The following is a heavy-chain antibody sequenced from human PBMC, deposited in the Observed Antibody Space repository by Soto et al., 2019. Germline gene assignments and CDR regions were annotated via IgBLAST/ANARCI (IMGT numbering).Heavy chain of an antibody. D-gene: IGHD6-19*01. J-gene: IGHJ4*02. CDR3: TPLALKYSSGWYEFSD. CDR1: GFTFSNVW. Sequence: EVQLVESGGGLVKPGGSFRLSCAAPGFTFSNVWMNWVRQAPGKGLEWVGRIKSKTEGGTTDYAAPVKGRFTISRDDSKNTLYLQMNSLKTEDTAVYYCTPLALKYSSGWYEFSDWGQGTLVTVSS. V-gene: IGHV3-15*07. CDR2: IKSKTEGGTT.